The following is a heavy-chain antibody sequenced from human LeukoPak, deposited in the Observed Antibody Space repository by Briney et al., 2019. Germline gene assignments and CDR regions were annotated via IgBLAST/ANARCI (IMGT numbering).Heavy chain of an antibody. CDR3: AREKAGTATLGNY. CDR2: IYSGDST. D-gene: IGHD1-7*01. J-gene: IGHJ4*02. V-gene: IGHV3-66*02. Sequence: GGSPRLSCAASGLIVSSNYMSWVRQAPGKGLEWVSVIYSGDSTYYADSVKGRFTISRDNSKNTLYLQMNSLRAEDTAVYYCAREKAGTATLGNYWGQGTLVTVSS. CDR1: GLIVSSNY.